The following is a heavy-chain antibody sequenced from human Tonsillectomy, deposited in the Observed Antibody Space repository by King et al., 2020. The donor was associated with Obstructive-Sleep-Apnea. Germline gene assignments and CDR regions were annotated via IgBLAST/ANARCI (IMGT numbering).Heavy chain of an antibody. V-gene: IGHV4-59*01. D-gene: IGHD3-22*01. CDR3: ASCPIYDSSGLFDY. Sequence: QLQESGPGLVKPSETLSLTCPVSGGSITSYYWSWVRQPPGKGLEWIWYIYYSGSTNYNPSLKSRFTISVETSKNQFSLKLSSVTAADTAVYYCASCPIYDSSGLFDYWGQGTLVTVSS. J-gene: IGHJ4*02. CDR2: IYYSGST. CDR1: GGSITSYY.